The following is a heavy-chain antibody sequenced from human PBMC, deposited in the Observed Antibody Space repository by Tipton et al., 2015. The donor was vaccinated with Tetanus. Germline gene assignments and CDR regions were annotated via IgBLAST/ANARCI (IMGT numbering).Heavy chain of an antibody. CDR1: GFTFSHFA. J-gene: IGHJ4*02. Sequence: GSLRLSCVASGFTFSHFAVSWVRRAPGRGLEWVSSLSHDGGNIYYADFARGRFTISRDNSKNTLFLRMDDLRAEDTAIYYCEAQRTSEDFWGQGTLVTASS. V-gene: IGHV3-23*01. D-gene: IGHD1-14*01. CDR3: EAQRTSEDF. CDR2: LSHDGGNI.